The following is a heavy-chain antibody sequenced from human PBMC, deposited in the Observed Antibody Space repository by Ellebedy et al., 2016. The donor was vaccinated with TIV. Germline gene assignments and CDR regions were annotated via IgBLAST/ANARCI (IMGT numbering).Heavy chain of an antibody. V-gene: IGHV2-70*04. CDR1: GFSLSTGGMR. J-gene: IGHJ3*02. Sequence: SGPTLVKPTQTLTLTCTFSGFSLSTGGMRVSWIRQPPGKALEWLARFDWDDDKFYSPSLKTRLTIFKDTSKNQVVLTMTSMDPADTATYYCARMLRGDDAFDIWGQGTMVTVSS. D-gene: IGHD4-17*01. CDR3: ARMLRGDDAFDI. CDR2: FDWDDDK.